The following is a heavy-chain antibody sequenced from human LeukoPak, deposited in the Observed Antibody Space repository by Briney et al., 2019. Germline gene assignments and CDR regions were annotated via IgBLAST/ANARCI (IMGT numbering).Heavy chain of an antibody. CDR1: GGSLSSGDYS. V-gene: IGHV4-30-2*01. Sequence: PSETLSLTCAVSGGSLSSGDYSWSWIRQPPGKGLEWIGYIYQSETTFQNPSLKSRVSMSVDRSKNQFSLKLTSVSAADTAVYYCARGPYYSTLDYWGQGILVTVSS. CDR2: IYQSETT. CDR3: ARGPYYSTLDY. J-gene: IGHJ4*02. D-gene: IGHD2/OR15-2a*01.